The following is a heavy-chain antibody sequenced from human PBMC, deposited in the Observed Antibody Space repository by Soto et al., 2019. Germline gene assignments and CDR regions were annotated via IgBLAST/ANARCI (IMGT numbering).Heavy chain of an antibody. V-gene: IGHV2-5*02. CDR2: IYWDDDK. D-gene: IGHD2-15*01. CDR1: GFSLSTSGVG. J-gene: IGHJ4*02. CDR3: VHSQFCSGGGCYSSPSFDY. Sequence: QITLKESGPTLVKPTQTLTLTCAFSGFSLSTSGVGVGWIRQPPGKALEWLALIYWDDDKRYSPSLKSRLTITQDTSKNPVVLTMTNMDLVDTATYYCVHSQFCSGGGCYSSPSFDYWGQGTLVTVSS.